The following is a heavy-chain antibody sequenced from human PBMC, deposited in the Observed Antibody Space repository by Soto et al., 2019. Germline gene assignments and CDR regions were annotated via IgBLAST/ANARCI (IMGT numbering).Heavy chain of an antibody. V-gene: IGHV1-18*04. D-gene: IGHD6-19*01. CDR1: VYTFTIYG. Sequence: ASVXVSFKSSVYTFTIYGIIVLRQAPGQGLECMGWISAYNGNTNYAQKLQGRVTMTTDTYTSTAYMELRSLRSDDTAVYYCARDLIGSGWYVGYSDYWGQGTLVTVSS. CDR2: ISAYNGNT. CDR3: ARDLIGSGWYVGYSDY. J-gene: IGHJ4*02.